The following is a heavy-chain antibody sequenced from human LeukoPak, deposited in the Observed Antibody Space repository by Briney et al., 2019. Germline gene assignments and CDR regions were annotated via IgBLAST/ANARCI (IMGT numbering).Heavy chain of an antibody. D-gene: IGHD3-3*01. CDR3: AREEYYDFWSGYRERYFDY. CDR1: GFTFSSYA. J-gene: IGHJ4*02. V-gene: IGHV3-30*04. Sequence: PGGSLRLSCAASGFTFSSYAMHWVRQAPGKGLEWVAVISYDGSNKYYADSVKGRFTISRDNSKNTLYLQMNSLRAEDTAVYYCAREEYYDFWSGYRERYFDYWGQGTLLTVSS. CDR2: ISYDGSNK.